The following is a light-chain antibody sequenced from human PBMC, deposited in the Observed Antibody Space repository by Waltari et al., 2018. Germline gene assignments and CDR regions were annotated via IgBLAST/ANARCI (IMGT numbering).Light chain of an antibody. V-gene: IGKV3-20*01. CDR2: GAS. CDR1: QSVSRF. CDR3: QKYDRLPAT. J-gene: IGKJ1*01. Sequence: DIVLTQSPGTLPLSPGERGTLSYRASQSVSRFLAWSHEKPCEGTRLLIYGASTRATGIPDRFSGSGSGTDFSLTISRLEPEDFAVYYCQKYDRLPATFGQGTKVEIK.